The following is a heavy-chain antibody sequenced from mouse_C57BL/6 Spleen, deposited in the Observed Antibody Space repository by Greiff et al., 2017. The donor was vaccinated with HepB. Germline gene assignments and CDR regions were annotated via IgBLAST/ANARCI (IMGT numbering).Heavy chain of an antibody. V-gene: IGHV5-4*01. Sequence: EVQLVESGGGLVKPGGSLKLSCAASGFTFSSYAMSWVRQTPEKRLEWVATISDGGSYTYYPDNVKGRFTISRDNAKNNLYLQMSHLKSEDTAMYYCARDDYDVYFDYWGQGTTLTVSS. CDR2: ISDGGSYT. D-gene: IGHD2-4*01. CDR1: GFTFSSYA. CDR3: ARDDYDVYFDY. J-gene: IGHJ2*01.